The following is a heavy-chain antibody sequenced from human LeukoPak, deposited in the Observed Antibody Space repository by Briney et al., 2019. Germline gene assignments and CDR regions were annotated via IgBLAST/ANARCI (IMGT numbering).Heavy chain of an antibody. CDR2: IYYSGST. J-gene: IGHJ3*02. Sequence: PSETLSLTCTVSGGSISSSSYYWGWIRQPPGKGLEWIGSIYYSGSTYYNPSLKSRVTISVDTSKNQFSLKLSSVTAADTAVYYCARHRYGGNTDAFDIWGQGTMVTVSS. CDR1: GGSISSSSYY. CDR3: ARHRYGGNTDAFDI. D-gene: IGHD4-23*01. V-gene: IGHV4-39*07.